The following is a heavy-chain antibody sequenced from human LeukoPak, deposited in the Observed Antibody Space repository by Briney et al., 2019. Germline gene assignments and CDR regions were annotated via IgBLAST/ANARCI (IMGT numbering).Heavy chain of an antibody. D-gene: IGHD3-22*01. Sequence: ASVKVSFKASGYTFTGYYMNWVRQATGQGLEWMGWINPNSGGSNYEQKFQGRVTMTRDTSISTAYMELSRLRSDDTAVYYCARDLVYYDSSGYPDYWGQGTLVTVSS. V-gene: IGHV1-2*02. J-gene: IGHJ4*02. CDR2: INPNSGGS. CDR1: GYTFTGYY. CDR3: ARDLVYYDSSGYPDY.